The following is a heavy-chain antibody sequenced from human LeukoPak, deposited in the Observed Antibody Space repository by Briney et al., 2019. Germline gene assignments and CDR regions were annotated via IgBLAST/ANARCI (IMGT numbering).Heavy chain of an antibody. Sequence: ASVKVSCKASGYTFTGYYMHWVRQAPGQGLEWMGWINPNSGGTNYAQKFQGWVTMTRDTSISTAYMELSRLRSDDTAVYYCARDSDGDPGGWFDPWGQGTLVTVSS. CDR1: GYTFTGYY. CDR3: ARDSDGDPGGWFDP. V-gene: IGHV1-2*04. J-gene: IGHJ5*02. D-gene: IGHD4-17*01. CDR2: INPNSGGT.